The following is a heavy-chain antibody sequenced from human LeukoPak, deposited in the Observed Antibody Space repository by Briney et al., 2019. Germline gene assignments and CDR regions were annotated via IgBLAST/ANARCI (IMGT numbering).Heavy chain of an antibody. D-gene: IGHD3/OR15-3a*01. V-gene: IGHV4-39*07. CDR2: ISYSGGS. CDR3: ARGDWYLDY. CDR1: GGSISSSSYY. Sequence: SETLSLTCTVSGGSISSSSYYWGWIRQPPGKGLEWIGSISYSGGSYYTPSLRSRVTISVDTSKNQFSLKLSSVTAADTAVYYCARGDWYLDYWGQGTLVTVSS. J-gene: IGHJ4*02.